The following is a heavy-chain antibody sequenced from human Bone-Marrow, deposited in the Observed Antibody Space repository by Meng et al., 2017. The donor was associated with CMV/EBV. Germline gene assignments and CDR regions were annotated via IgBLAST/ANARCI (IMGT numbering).Heavy chain of an antibody. D-gene: IGHD6-13*01. V-gene: IGHV3-7*01. Sequence: GESLKISCTVSGFTLSDYWMDWVRQAPGKGLEWVANMNRDGGERNYVDSVRGRFTISRDSAKNTLYLQMNSLRVEDTAVYYCARDMTTGYSSWYCDLWGRGNLV. CDR1: GFTLSDYW. J-gene: IGHJ2*01. CDR2: MNRDGGER. CDR3: ARDMTTGYSSWYCDL.